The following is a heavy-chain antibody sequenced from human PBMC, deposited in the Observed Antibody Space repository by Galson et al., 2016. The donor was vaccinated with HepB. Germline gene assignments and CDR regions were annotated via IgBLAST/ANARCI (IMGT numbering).Heavy chain of an antibody. Sequence: SLRLSCAASGFDFSNYALHWVRQSPGKGLEWVAVISHDGGTNKYYADSVKGRFSISRDNSWNTLYLQMNSLRAEDTAVFYCARDRHYSYSGSGTYYNPNNYAMDVWGQGTTVTVSS. CDR1: GFDFSNYA. CDR2: ISHDGGTNK. D-gene: IGHD3-10*01. J-gene: IGHJ6*02. V-gene: IGHV3-30-3*01. CDR3: ARDRHYSYSGSGTYYNPNNYAMDV.